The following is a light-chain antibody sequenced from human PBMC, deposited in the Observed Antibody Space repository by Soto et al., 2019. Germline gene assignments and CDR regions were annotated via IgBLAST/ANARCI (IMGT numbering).Light chain of an antibody. J-gene: IGKJ1*01. V-gene: IGKV1-5*03. CDR3: QHYNSYSEA. CDR2: KAS. CDR1: QSISSW. Sequence: VHMTQSTSTLSASVGYRVTLACRASQSISSWLAWYQQKQGKAPKLLIYKASTLKSGVPSRFSGSGYGTEFNLTISSLQTDDFATYYCQHYNSYSEAFGQGTKVDIK.